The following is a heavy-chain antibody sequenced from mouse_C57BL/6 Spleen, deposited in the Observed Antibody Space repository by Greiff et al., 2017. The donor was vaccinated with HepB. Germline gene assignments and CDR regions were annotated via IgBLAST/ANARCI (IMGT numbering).Heavy chain of an antibody. CDR1: GFTFSSYG. CDR3: ASPDGYYLYYAMDY. D-gene: IGHD2-3*01. CDR2: ISSGGSYT. Sequence: EVQGVESGGDLVKPGGSLKLSCAASGFTFSSYGMSWVRQTPDKRLEWVATISSGGSYTYYPDSVKGRFTISRDNAKNTLYLQMSSLKSEDTAMYYCASPDGYYLYYAMDYWGQGTSVTVSS. J-gene: IGHJ4*01. V-gene: IGHV5-6*01.